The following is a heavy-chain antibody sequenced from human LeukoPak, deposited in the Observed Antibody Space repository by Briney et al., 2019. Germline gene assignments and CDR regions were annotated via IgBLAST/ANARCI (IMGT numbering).Heavy chain of an antibody. CDR1: GFTFSSYT. CDR3: AKAQAGAYCSGGSCYKYYFDY. CDR2: VSPDGSDE. Sequence: GGSLRLSCAASGFTFSSYTMHWVRQAPGKGLDWVALVSPDGSDEHYADSVKGRFTISRDNSRNTLYLQMNSLRAEDTAVYYCAKAQAGAYCSGGSCYKYYFDYWGQGTLVTVSS. J-gene: IGHJ4*02. D-gene: IGHD2-15*01. V-gene: IGHV3-30*04.